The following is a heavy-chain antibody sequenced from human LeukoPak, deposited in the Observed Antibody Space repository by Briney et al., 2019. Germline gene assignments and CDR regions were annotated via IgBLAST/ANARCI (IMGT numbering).Heavy chain of an antibody. D-gene: IGHD1-26*01. V-gene: IGHV1-18*04. CDR2: ISAYNGNT. Sequence: ASVKVSCKASGYTFTGYYMHWVRQAPGQGLEWMGWISAYNGNTNYAQKLQGRVTMTTDTSTSTAYMELWSLRSDDTAVYYCARSGVIGWERYFDYWGQGTLVTVSS. CDR1: GYTFTGYY. J-gene: IGHJ4*02. CDR3: ARSGVIGWERYFDY.